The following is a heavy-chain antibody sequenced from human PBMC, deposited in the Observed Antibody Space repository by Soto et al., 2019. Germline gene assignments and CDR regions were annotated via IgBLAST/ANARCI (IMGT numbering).Heavy chain of an antibody. J-gene: IGHJ4*02. V-gene: IGHV1-69*13. D-gene: IGHD6-13*01. Sequence: ASVKVSCKASGGTFSSYAISWVRQAPGQGLEWMGGIIPIFGTANYAQKFQGRVTITADESTSTAYMELSSLRSEDTAVYYCARDVSGYSSSWYPSYFDYWGQGTLVTVSS. CDR1: GGTFSSYA. CDR2: IIPIFGTA. CDR3: ARDVSGYSSSWYPSYFDY.